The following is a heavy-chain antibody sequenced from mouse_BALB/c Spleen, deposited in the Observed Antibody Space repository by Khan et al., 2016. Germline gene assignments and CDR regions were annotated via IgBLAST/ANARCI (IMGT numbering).Heavy chain of an antibody. J-gene: IGHJ3*01. Sequence: QVQLQQSGAELVRPGASVTLSCKASGFTFTDYEMHWVKQTPVHGLEWIGAIDPKTGGTAYNQKIKGKATLTADKSSSTAYMELRSLTSEDSAVYYCTNRFAYWGQGTLVTVSA. CDR1: GFTFTDYE. CDR2: IDPKTGGT. V-gene: IGHV1-15*01. CDR3: TNRFAY.